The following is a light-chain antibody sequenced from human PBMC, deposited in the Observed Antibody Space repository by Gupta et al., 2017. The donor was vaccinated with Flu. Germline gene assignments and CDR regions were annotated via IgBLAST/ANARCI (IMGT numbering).Light chain of an antibody. CDR3: QQYASYPPT. CDR1: QSVSNW. V-gene: IGKV1-5*03. CDR2: KAS. J-gene: IGKJ1*01. Sequence: PSTLSASVGDGVTITCRASQSVSNWLPLYQQKPGKAPKLVIVKASSLESGVPSSFSGSGSGTEFTLTISSLQLADFATYYCQQYASYPPTFVLGTKGEF.